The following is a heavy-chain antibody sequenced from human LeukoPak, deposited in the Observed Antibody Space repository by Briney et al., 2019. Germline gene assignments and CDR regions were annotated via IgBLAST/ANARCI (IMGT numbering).Heavy chain of an antibody. V-gene: IGHV3-30*04. Sequence: GGSLRLSCAASGLTFSSCAMHWVRQAPGKGLEWVAVISYDGSNKYYADSVKGRFTISRDNSKNTLYLQMNSLRAEDTAVYYCARGSSWFSSAPLDYWGQGTLVTVSS. CDR2: ISYDGSNK. J-gene: IGHJ4*02. D-gene: IGHD6-13*01. CDR3: ARGSSWFSSAPLDY. CDR1: GLTFSSCA.